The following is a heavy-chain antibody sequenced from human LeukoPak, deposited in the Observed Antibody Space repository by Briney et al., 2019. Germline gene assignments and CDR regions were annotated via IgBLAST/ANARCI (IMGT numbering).Heavy chain of an antibody. CDR1: GGSISSYY. Sequence: SETLSLTCTVSGGSISSYYWSWIRQPPGKGLEWIGYIYYSGSTNYNPSLESRVTISVDTSKNQFSLKLSSVTAADTAVYYCARTVAVAGRGFDYWGQGTLVTVSS. CDR3: ARTVAVAGRGFDY. J-gene: IGHJ4*02. D-gene: IGHD6-19*01. CDR2: IYYSGST. V-gene: IGHV4-59*08.